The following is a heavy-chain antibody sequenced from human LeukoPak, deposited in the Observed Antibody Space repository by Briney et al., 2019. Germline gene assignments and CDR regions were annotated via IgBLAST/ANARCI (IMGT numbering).Heavy chain of an antibody. CDR3: ARGINYCSSTSCLDY. CDR1: GYTFTGYY. J-gene: IGHJ4*02. D-gene: IGHD2-2*01. V-gene: IGHV1-2*02. CDR2: INPNSGGT. Sequence: ASVKVSCKASGYTFTGYYMHWVRQARGQGLEWMGWINPNSGGTNYAQKFQGRVTMTRDTSISTAYMELSRLRSDDTAVYYCARGINYCSSTSCLDYWGQGTLVTVSS.